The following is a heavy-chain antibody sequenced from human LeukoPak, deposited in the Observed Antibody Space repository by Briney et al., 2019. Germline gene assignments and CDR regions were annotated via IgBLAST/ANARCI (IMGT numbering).Heavy chain of an antibody. CDR2: IYYSGST. D-gene: IGHD3-3*01. CDR3: ARGGRSASYYDFWSGSQPDYYGMDV. J-gene: IGHJ6*02. CDR1: GGSISSYY. V-gene: IGHV4-59*01. Sequence: SETLSLTCTVSGGSISSYYWSWIRQPPGKGLEWIGYIYYSGSTNYNPSLKSRVTISVDTSKNQFSLKLSSVAAADTAVYYCARGGRSASYYDFWSGSQPDYYGMDVWGQGTTVTVSS.